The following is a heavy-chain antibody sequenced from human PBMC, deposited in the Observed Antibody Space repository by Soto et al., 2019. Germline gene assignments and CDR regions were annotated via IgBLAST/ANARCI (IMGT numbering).Heavy chain of an antibody. CDR2: IIPISDTT. V-gene: IGHV1-69*01. Sequence: QVQLVQSGAEVKKPGSSVKVSCKASGGTFSSYAISWVRQAPGQGLEWMGGIIPISDTTNYAQKFQGRVTITADESTSTAYMELSSLRSEDTAVYYCASSQGSSTSLEIYYYYYYGMDVRGQGTTVSVSS. CDR1: GGTFSSYA. D-gene: IGHD2-2*01. J-gene: IGHJ6*02. CDR3: ASSQGSSTSLEIYYYYYYGMDV.